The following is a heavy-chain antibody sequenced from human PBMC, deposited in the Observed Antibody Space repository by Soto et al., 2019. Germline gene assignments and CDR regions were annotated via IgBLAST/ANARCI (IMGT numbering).Heavy chain of an antibody. CDR3: AKEGGLSGSYYISSSYYFDY. CDR1: GFTFSSYG. CDR2: ISYDGSNT. Sequence: QVQLVESGGGVVQPGRSLRLSCVASGFTFSSYGMHWVRQAPGKGLEWVAIISYDGSNTYYADSVKGRFTISRDNSKNTLYLQKNSMSAEDTSVYYCAKEGGLSGSYYISSSYYFDYWGQGTLVTVSS. J-gene: IGHJ4*02. V-gene: IGHV3-30*18. D-gene: IGHD1-26*01.